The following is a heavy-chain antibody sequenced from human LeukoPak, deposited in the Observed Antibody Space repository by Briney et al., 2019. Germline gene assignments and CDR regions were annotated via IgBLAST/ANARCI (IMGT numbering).Heavy chain of an antibody. CDR2: IYTRGST. J-gene: IGHJ3*02. CDR1: GGSINNYY. Sequence: SETLSPTCTVSGGSINNYYWSWIRQPAGKGLEWIGRIYTRGSTNYNPSLKSRVTMSVDTSKNQFSLKLSSVTAADTAVYYCARGRYCSTDICSGGDAFDIWGQGTMVSVSS. CDR3: ARGRYCSTDICSGGDAFDI. V-gene: IGHV4-4*07. D-gene: IGHD2-2*01.